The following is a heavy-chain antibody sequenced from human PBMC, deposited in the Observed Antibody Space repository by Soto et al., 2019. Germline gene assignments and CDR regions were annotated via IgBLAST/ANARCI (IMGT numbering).Heavy chain of an antibody. CDR3: AREVVTIFGVVIRGPLDP. D-gene: IGHD3-3*01. J-gene: IGHJ5*02. CDR2: INPSGGST. V-gene: IGHV1-46*01. CDR1: GYTFTSYY. Sequence: ASVKVSCKASGYTFTSYYMHWVRQAPGQGLEWMGIINPSGGSTSYAQKFQGRVTMTRDTSTSTVYMELSSLRSEDTAVYYCAREVVTIFGVVIRGPLDPWGQGTLVTVSS.